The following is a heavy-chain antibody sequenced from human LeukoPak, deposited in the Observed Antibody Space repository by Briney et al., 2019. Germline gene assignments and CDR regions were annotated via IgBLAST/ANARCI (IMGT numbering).Heavy chain of an antibody. J-gene: IGHJ6*04. D-gene: IGHD3-10*01. V-gene: IGHV3-48*03. CDR2: ISSSGTTI. Sequence: PGGSLRLSCAASGFTFSTYEMNWVRQAPGKGLEWVSCISSSGTTIYYADSVKGRFTISRDNAKNSLYLQMNSLRAEDTAVYYCARDYYRSYDMDVWGKGTTVTVSS. CDR1: GFTFSTYE. CDR3: ARDYYRSYDMDV.